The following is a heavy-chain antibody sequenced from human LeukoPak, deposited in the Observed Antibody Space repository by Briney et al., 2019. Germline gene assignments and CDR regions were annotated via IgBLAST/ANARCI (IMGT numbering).Heavy chain of an antibody. CDR3: AKDRGSGWYYYFDY. D-gene: IGHD6-19*01. V-gene: IGHV3-30*02. Sequence: GGSLRLSCAASGFTFRSTGIHWVRQAPAKGLGWVAPIRCYENKKYYADSVKGRFTISRDNSKNTLYLQMNSLRAEDTAVYYCAKDRGSGWYYYFDYWGQGTLVTVSS. J-gene: IGHJ4*02. CDR1: GFTFRSTG. CDR2: IRCYENKK.